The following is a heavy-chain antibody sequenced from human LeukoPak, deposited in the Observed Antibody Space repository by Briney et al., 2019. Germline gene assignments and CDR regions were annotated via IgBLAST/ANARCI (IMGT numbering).Heavy chain of an antibody. CDR3: ARVPLNGGDFSFDI. CDR1: GFTFSSYE. D-gene: IGHD3-3*01. J-gene: IGHJ3*02. Sequence: GGSLRLSCAASGFTFSSYEMNWVRQAPGKGLEWVSYISIGGSTLYCADSVKGRFTISRDNAKNSLYLQMNSLTAEDTAVYYCARVPLNGGDFSFDIWGQGTMVTVSS. V-gene: IGHV3-48*03. CDR2: ISIGGSTL.